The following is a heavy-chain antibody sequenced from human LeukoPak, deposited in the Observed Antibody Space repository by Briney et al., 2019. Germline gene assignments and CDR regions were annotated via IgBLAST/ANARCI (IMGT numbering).Heavy chain of an antibody. CDR3: ATDYRAPAAPIAAAGTGVIHNWFDP. CDR1: GFTFSSYA. D-gene: IGHD6-13*01. V-gene: IGHV3-30*04. CDR2: ISYDGSNK. J-gene: IGHJ5*02. Sequence: GGSLRLSCAASGFTFSSYAMHWVRQAPGKGLEWVAVISYDGSNKYYADSVKGRFTISRDNSKNTLYLQMNSLRAEDTAVYYCATDYRAPAAPIAAAGTGVIHNWFDPWGQGTLVTVSS.